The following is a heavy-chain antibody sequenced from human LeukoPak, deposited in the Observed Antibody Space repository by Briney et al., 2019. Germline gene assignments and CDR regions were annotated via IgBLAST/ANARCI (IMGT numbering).Heavy chain of an antibody. CDR1: GFTFSSYA. J-gene: IGHJ6*02. Sequence: HPGGSLRLSCAASGFTFSSYAMSWVRQAPGKGLEWVSSFSGSGGSTYYADSVKGRFAISRDNSKNTLYLQMNSLRAEDTAVYYCAKGMAVATKYYFGMDVWGQGTAVTVSS. CDR2: FSGSGGST. D-gene: IGHD1-26*01. V-gene: IGHV3-23*01. CDR3: AKGMAVATKYYFGMDV.